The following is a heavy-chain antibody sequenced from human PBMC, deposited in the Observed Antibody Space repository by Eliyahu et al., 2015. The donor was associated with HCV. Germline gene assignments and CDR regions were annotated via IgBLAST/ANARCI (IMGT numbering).Heavy chain of an antibody. D-gene: IGHD3-22*01. CDR2: ISGSGGST. V-gene: IGHV3-23*01. Sequence: EVQLLESGGGLVQPGGSLRLSCAASGFTFSSXAMSWVRQAPGKGLEWVSAISGSGGSTYYADSVKGRFTISRDNSKNTLYLQMNNLRAEDTAVYYCAKDRDYDSSKAWGYYFDYWGQGTLVTVSS. CDR3: AKDRDYDSSKAWGYYFDY. J-gene: IGHJ4*02. CDR1: GFTFSSXA.